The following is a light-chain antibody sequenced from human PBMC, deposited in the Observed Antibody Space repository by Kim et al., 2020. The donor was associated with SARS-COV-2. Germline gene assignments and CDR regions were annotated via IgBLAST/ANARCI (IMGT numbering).Light chain of an antibody. J-gene: IGLJ2*01. Sequence: VALVQTARITCGGNNSGSKNVHWYQQKPGQAPVLVIYRDSNRPSGIPERFSGSNSGNTATLTISRAQAGDEADYYCQVWDSSTDVVFGGGTQLTVL. V-gene: IGLV3-9*01. CDR2: RDS. CDR3: QVWDSSTDVV. CDR1: NSGSKN.